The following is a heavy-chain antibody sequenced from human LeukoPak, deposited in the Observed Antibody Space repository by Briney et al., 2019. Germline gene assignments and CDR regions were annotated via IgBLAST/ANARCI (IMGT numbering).Heavy chain of an antibody. CDR1: GGTFSSYA. CDR2: IIPIFGTA. J-gene: IGHJ6*02. D-gene: IGHD3-9*01. Sequence: ASVKVSCTASGGTFSSYAISRVRQAPGQGLEWMGGIIPIFGTANYAQKFQGRVTITADESTSTAYMELSSLRSEDTAVYYCARNSGSHTPRYFDWLSRKTNYYYYYGMDVWGQGTTVTVSS. V-gene: IGHV1-69*13. CDR3: ARNSGSHTPRYFDWLSRKTNYYYYYGMDV.